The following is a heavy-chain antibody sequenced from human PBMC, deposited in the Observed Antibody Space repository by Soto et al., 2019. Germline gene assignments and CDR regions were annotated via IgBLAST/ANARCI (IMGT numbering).Heavy chain of an antibody. D-gene: IGHD6-13*01. J-gene: IGHJ6*02. V-gene: IGHV1-69*12. CDR1: GGTFSSYA. CDR3: AIPRSIAAAGYYGMDV. CDR2: IIPIFGTA. Sequence: QVQLVQSGAEVKKPGSSVKVSCKASGGTFSSYAISWVRQAPGQGLEWMGGIIPIFGTANYAQKFQGRVTITADESTSTAYMELSSRRSEDTAVYYCAIPRSIAAAGYYGMDVWGQGTTVTVSS.